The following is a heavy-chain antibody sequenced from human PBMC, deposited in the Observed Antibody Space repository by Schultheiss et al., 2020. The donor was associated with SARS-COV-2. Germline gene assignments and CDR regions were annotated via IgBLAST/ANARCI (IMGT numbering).Heavy chain of an antibody. V-gene: IGHV3-21*01. Sequence: GESLKISCAASGFTFSTYAMNWVRQAPGKGLEWVSTISPESRHTYYAASVKGRFIISRDNAKNSLYLQMNSLRAEDTAVYYCAREWYYGDNFDYWGQGTLVTVSS. CDR1: GFTFSTYA. CDR2: ISPESRHT. CDR3: AREWYYGDNFDY. D-gene: IGHD4-17*01. J-gene: IGHJ4*02.